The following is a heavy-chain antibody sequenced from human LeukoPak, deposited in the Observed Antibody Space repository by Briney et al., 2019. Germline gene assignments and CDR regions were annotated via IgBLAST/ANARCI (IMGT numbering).Heavy chain of an antibody. CDR3: ATLRTYYYGSGSYCYYFDY. Sequence: SETLSLTCTVSGGSISSSSYCWGWIRQPPGKGLEWIGSIYYSGSTYYNPSLKSRVTISVDTSKNQFSLKLSSVTAADTAVYYCATLRTYYYGSGSYCYYFDYWGQGTLVTVSS. D-gene: IGHD3-10*01. CDR1: GGSISSSSYC. J-gene: IGHJ4*02. V-gene: IGHV4-39*01. CDR2: IYYSGST.